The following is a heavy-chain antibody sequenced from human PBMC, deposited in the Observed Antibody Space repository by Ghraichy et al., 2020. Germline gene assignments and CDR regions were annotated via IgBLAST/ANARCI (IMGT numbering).Heavy chain of an antibody. CDR2: IYYSGST. Sequence: SETLSLTCTVSGGSISTSSYYWGWIRQPPGKGLEWIGSIYYSGSTYYNPSLKSRVTISMDTSKNQFSLNLTSVTAADTAVYYCARVRGRLRADTSHHDYWGQGTLVTVSS. J-gene: IGHJ4*02. CDR3: ARVRGRLRADTSHHDY. D-gene: IGHD3-10*01. V-gene: IGHV4-39*07. CDR1: GGSISTSSYY.